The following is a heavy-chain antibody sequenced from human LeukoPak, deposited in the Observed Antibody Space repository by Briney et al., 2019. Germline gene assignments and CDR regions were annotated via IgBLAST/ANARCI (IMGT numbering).Heavy chain of an antibody. V-gene: IGHV4-39*07. CDR2: IYYSGST. D-gene: IGHD6-13*01. CDR3: ARVSRQLVLVDY. CDR1: GSSISSSSYY. J-gene: IGHJ4*02. Sequence: SENLSLTCTVSGSSISSSSYYWGWIRQPPGKGLEWIGSIYYSGSTYYNPSLKSRVTISVDTSKNQFSLKLSSVTAADTAVYYCARVSRQLVLVDYWGQGTLVTVSS.